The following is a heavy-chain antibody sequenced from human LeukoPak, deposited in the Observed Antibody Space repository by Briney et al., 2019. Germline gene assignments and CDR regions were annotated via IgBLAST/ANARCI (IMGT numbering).Heavy chain of an antibody. J-gene: IGHJ4*02. CDR3: ARGYYASGNAYHFDY. V-gene: IGHV4-39*07. CDR2: IYYSGST. Sequence: SETLSLTCTVSGGSISSSSYYWGWIRQPPGKGLEWIGSIYYSGSTYYNPSLKSRVTISVDTSKNQFSLKLNSVTAADTAVYFCARGYYASGNAYHFDYWGQGTLVSVSS. CDR1: GGSISSSSYY. D-gene: IGHD3-10*01.